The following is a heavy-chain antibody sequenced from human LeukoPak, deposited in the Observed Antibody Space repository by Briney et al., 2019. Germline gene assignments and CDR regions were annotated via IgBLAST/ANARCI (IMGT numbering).Heavy chain of an antibody. D-gene: IGHD4-17*01. CDR3: ARDRDYGDYPNWLDP. Sequence: SETLSLTCTVSGGSISSYYWSWIRQPPGKGLEWIGYIYYSGSTNYNPSLKSRVTISVDTSKNQFSLKLSSVTAADTAVYYCARDRDYGDYPNWLDPWGQGTLVTVSS. J-gene: IGHJ5*02. CDR2: IYYSGST. V-gene: IGHV4-59*01. CDR1: GGSISSYY.